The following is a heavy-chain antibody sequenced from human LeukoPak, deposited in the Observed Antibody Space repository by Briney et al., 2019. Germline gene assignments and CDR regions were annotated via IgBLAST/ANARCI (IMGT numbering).Heavy chain of an antibody. J-gene: IGHJ4*02. Sequence: GRTLRLSCAASGFTFSSYGMHWVRQAPGKGLEWVAVIWYDGSNKYYADSLKGRFTISRDNSKHTLYLQMNSLRAEDTGVYYCARDSPDGVVTLPYDYWGQGTLVTVSS. CDR1: GFTFSSYG. V-gene: IGHV3-33*01. CDR3: ARDSPDGVVTLPYDY. D-gene: IGHD3-3*01. CDR2: IWYDGSNK.